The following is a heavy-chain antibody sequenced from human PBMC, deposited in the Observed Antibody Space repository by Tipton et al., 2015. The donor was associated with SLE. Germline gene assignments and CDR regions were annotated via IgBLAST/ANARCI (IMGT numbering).Heavy chain of an antibody. CDR1: GGSISSYY. J-gene: IGHJ6*03. Sequence: TLSLTCTVSGGSISSYYWSWIRQPAGKGLEWIGRFYTGGGTNYNPSLKSRVTMSVDTSKNQFSLKLSSVTAADTAVYYCARSSATGFYYMDVWGKGTTVTVSS. CDR2: FYTGGGT. CDR3: ARSSATGFYYMDV. D-gene: IGHD3-10*01. V-gene: IGHV4-4*07.